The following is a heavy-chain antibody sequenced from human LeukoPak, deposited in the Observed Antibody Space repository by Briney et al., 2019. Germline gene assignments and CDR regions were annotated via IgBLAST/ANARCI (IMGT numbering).Heavy chain of an antibody. Sequence: SETLSLTCTVSGYSIRSGYYWSWIRQPPGKGLEWIGYIYYSGSTNYNPSLKSRVTISVDTSKNQFSLKLSSVTAADTAVYYCARGSCSSTSCYMGRGDAFDIWGQGTMVTVSS. CDR2: IYYSGST. D-gene: IGHD2-2*02. CDR1: GYSIRSGYY. J-gene: IGHJ3*02. V-gene: IGHV4-61*01. CDR3: ARGSCSSTSCYMGRGDAFDI.